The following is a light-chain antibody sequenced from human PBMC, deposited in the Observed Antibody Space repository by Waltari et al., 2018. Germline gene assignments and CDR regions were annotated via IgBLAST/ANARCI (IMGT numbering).Light chain of an antibody. V-gene: IGKV3-11*01. J-gene: IGKJ4*02. CDR2: GAS. Sequence: EIVLTQSPATLSLSQGDRATLSCRARQSVSNYLAWYQQKPAQPPRLLIYGASNMAAGIPDRFSGSASGTDFTLTISSLDTEDVAVYFCQQRSNWPGLTFGGGTKVEI. CDR3: QQRSNWPGLT. CDR1: QSVSNY.